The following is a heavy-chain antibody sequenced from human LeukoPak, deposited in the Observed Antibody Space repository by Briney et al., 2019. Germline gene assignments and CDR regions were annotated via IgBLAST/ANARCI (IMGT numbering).Heavy chain of an antibody. CDR2: VYYGRTT. J-gene: IGHJ5*01. D-gene: IGHD4/OR15-4a*01. Sequence: GSLRLSCAASGFTFSSYAMHWVRQAPGKGLEWIGSVYYGRTTYYSPSLDSRVTISLDTSANQFSLQLNSVTAADTAVYYCVRHDGRGGATMGAFDSWGQGSLVTVSS. V-gene: IGHV4-39*01. CDR1: GFTFSSYAMH. CDR3: VRHDGRGGATMGAFDS.